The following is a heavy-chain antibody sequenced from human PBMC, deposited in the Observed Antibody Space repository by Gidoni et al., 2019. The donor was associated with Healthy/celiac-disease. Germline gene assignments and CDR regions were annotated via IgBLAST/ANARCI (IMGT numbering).Heavy chain of an antibody. CDR1: GFTFDAYA. J-gene: IGHJ5*02. V-gene: IGHV3-9*01. CDR3: AKDIGGVYSSSSWGSFDP. D-gene: IGHD6-6*01. Sequence: EVQLVESGGGLVQPGRSLRLSCAASGFTFDAYAMHWVRQAPGKGLEGVSGISWNSGSIGYADSVKGRFTISRDNAKNSLYLQMNSLRAEDTAVYYCAKDIGGVYSSSSWGSFDPWGQGTLVTVSS. CDR2: ISWNSGSI.